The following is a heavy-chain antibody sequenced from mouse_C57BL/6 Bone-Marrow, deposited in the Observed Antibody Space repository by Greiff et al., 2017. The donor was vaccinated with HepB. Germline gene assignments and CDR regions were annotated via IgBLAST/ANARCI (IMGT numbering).Heavy chain of an antibody. CDR2: INPNDGTT. J-gene: IGHJ1*03. CDR3: ARNYVCCAYVYFDV. V-gene: IGHV1-39*01. CDR1: GYSFTDYN. D-gene: IGHD1-1*01. Sequence: VQLQQSGAELVKPGASVKISCKASGYSFTDYNMNWVKQSHGKSLEWIGVINPNDGTTSYNQKFKGKATLTVDQSSSTAYMQLNSLTSEDSAVYYCARNYVCCAYVYFDVWGRGTTVTVSA.